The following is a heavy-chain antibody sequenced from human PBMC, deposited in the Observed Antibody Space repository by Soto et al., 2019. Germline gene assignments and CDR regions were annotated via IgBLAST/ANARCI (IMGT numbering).Heavy chain of an antibody. CDR1: GFTFTSSA. J-gene: IGHJ6*02. Sequence: ASVKVSCKASGFTFTSSAVQWVRQARGQRLEWIGWIVVGSGNTNYAQKFQERVTITRDMSTSTAYMELSSLRSEDTAVYYCAAGGIADRYYYYGMDVWGQGTTVTVSS. CDR2: IVVGSGNT. D-gene: IGHD6-13*01. V-gene: IGHV1-58*01. CDR3: AAGGIADRYYYYGMDV.